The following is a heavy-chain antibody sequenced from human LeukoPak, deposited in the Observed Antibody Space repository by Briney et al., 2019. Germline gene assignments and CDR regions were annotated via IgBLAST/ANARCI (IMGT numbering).Heavy chain of an antibody. CDR2: TYYTGST. V-gene: IGHV4-39*01. CDR1: GGFVSSSLNY. J-gene: IGHJ4*02. Sequence: PSETLSLTCTVSGGFVSSSLNYWGWIRQPPGKGLEWIGNTYYTGSTYSNPTLKSRVTMSVDTSKNQFSLKLNSVTAADTAVYYCARLSKGRYFDYIFDYWGQGTLLTVSS. D-gene: IGHD3-9*01. CDR3: ARLSKGRYFDYIFDY.